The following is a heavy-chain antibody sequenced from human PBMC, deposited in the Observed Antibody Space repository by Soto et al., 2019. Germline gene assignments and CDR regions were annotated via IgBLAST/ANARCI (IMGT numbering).Heavy chain of an antibody. Sequence: GESLKISCKGSGYSFTSYWIGWVRQMPGKGLEWMGIIYPGDSETRYSPSFQGQVTISADESISIAYLQWSSLKASDTAMYYCARLVVPLYWFDPWGQGTLVTVSS. CDR2: IYPGDSET. J-gene: IGHJ5*02. CDR1: GYSFTSYW. V-gene: IGHV5-51*01. CDR3: ARLVVPLYWFDP. D-gene: IGHD2-21*01.